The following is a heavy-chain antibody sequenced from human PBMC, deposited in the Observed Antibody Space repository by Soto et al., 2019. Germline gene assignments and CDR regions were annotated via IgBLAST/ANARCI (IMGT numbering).Heavy chain of an antibody. D-gene: IGHD6-13*01. V-gene: IGHV1-8*01. CDR2: MNPNSGNT. CDR1: GYTFTSYD. CDR3: ARPPGIAAAGTPWFDP. J-gene: IGHJ5*02. Sequence: QVQLVQSGAEVKKPGASVKVSCKASGYTFTSYDINWVRQATGQGLEWMGWMNPNSGNTGYAQKFQGRVTRTXXTXIXXAYMELSSLRSEDTAVYYCARPPGIAAAGTPWFDPWGQGTLVTVSS.